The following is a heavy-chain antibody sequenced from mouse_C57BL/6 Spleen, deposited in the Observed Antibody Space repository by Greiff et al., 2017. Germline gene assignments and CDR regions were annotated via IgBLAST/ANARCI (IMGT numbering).Heavy chain of an antibody. CDR3: ARDDYDKDWYFDV. Sequence: VKLVESDAELVKPGASVKISCKVSGYTFTDHTIHWMKQRPEQGLEWIGYIYPRDGSTKYNEKFKGKATLTADKSSSTAYMQLNSLTSEDSAVYFCARDDYDKDWYFDVWGTGTTVTVSS. V-gene: IGHV1-78*01. CDR1: GYTFTDHT. CDR2: IYPRDGST. D-gene: IGHD2-4*01. J-gene: IGHJ1*03.